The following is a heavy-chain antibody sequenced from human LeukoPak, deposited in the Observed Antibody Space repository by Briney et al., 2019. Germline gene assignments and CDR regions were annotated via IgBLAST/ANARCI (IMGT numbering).Heavy chain of an antibody. CDR3: AKGSYYYDSSGYFDY. CDR2: IRYDGSNK. D-gene: IGHD3-22*01. Sequence: GGSLRLSCAASGFTFSSYGMHWVRQAPGKGLEWVAFIRYDGSNKYYADSVKGRFTISRDNSKNTLYLQMNSLRAEDTAVYYCAKGSYYYDSSGYFDYWGQGTLATVSS. CDR1: GFTFSSYG. J-gene: IGHJ4*02. V-gene: IGHV3-30*02.